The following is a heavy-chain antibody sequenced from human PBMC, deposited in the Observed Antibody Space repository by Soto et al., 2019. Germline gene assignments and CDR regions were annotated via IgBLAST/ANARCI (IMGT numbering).Heavy chain of an antibody. CDR1: GASIGSGSYS. CDR2: LHHSGDT. Sequence: QLQLQESGSGLVRPSQTLSLTCTVSGASIGSGSYSWNWIRQPPGKGLDWIGYLHHSGDTYFNPSIRRRVSISVDRSNNQFSLQLMSVTAADTAVYYCARFPLWFGELDYWGQGALVTVSS. J-gene: IGHJ4*02. V-gene: IGHV4-30-2*01. CDR3: ARFPLWFGELDY. D-gene: IGHD3-10*01.